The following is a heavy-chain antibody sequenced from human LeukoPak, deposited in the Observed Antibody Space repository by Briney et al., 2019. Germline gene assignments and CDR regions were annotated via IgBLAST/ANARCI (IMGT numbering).Heavy chain of an antibody. Sequence: GGSLRLSCAASGFTFSTYAVNWVRQAPGKGREWVGRIKSKTDGGTTDYAAPVKGRFTISRDDSKNTQYLHMNSLKTEDTAVYYCASRPYDYCDYLGAFDIWGQGTMVTVSS. CDR1: GFTFSTYA. CDR2: IKSKTDGGTT. D-gene: IGHD4-17*01. J-gene: IGHJ3*02. CDR3: ASRPYDYCDYLGAFDI. V-gene: IGHV3-15*01.